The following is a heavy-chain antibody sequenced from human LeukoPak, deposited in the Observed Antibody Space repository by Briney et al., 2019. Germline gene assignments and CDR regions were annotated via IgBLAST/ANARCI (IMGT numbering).Heavy chain of an antibody. J-gene: IGHJ4*02. V-gene: IGHV1-2*06. CDR3: ARVALGMTMDPWFDY. D-gene: IGHD3-16*01. CDR1: GYTFTGYF. CDR2: INPNTGVT. Sequence: ASVKVSCKASGYTFTGYFVHWVRQAPGQGLEWMGRINPNTGVTNYAQKFQGRVTMTRDTSTSTAYMELNSLTSDDTAVYYCARVALGMTMDPWFDYWGQGTLVTVSS.